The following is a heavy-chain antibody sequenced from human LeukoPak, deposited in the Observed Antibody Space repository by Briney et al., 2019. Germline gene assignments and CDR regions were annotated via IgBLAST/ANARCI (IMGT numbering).Heavy chain of an antibody. Sequence: PGGSLRLSCAASGFTFTSYGMSWVRQAPGKRLEWVSGISGSGDATYYADSVKGRFTISRDNSKNTLYLQMNSLRAEDTAVYYCARDRSGTAAYYYGMNVWGQGTTVTVSS. V-gene: IGHV3-23*01. J-gene: IGHJ6*02. CDR2: ISGSGDAT. CDR3: ARDRSGTAAYYYGMNV. CDR1: GFTFTSYG. D-gene: IGHD1-7*01.